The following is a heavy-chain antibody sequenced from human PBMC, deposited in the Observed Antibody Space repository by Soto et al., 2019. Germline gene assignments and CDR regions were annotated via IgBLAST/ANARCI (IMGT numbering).Heavy chain of an antibody. V-gene: IGHV4-39*01. CDR3: ARHASY. CDR1: GVSMNNTSYY. CDR2: IYFSGST. Sequence: QLQLQESGPGLVKPSETLSLTCTVSGVSMNNTSYYWGWIRQSPGKGLEWIGTIYFSGSTFYNPSLKSRLTTSIDRSKNQFSLRLTSVTAADTAVYYCARHASYWGQGTLDAVSS. J-gene: IGHJ4*02.